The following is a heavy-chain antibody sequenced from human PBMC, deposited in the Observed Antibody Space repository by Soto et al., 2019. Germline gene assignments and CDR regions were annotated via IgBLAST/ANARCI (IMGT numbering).Heavy chain of an antibody. J-gene: IGHJ5*02. Sequence: QVQLVQSGAEVKKPGSSVKVSCKASGGTFSSYAISWVRQAPGQGLEWMGGIIPIFGTANYAQKFQGRVTITADKSSSTAYMELCSLRSEDTAVYYCARSTMIVRKYDNWFDPWGQGTLVTVSS. CDR2: IIPIFGTA. CDR3: ARSTMIVRKYDNWFDP. CDR1: GGTFSSYA. V-gene: IGHV1-69*06. D-gene: IGHD3-22*01.